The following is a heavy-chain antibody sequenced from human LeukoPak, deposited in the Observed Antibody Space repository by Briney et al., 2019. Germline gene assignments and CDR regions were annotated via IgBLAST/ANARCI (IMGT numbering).Heavy chain of an antibody. CDR2: SYSTGNT. D-gene: IGHD1-26*01. CDR3: VRGEKDYYYGLDV. Sequence: GGSLRLSCAASGFMFRDAAMTWVRQAPGKGLEWVSASYSTGNTYYADSVKGRFTMFRDNSENTVYLEMSSLRAEDSAMYYCVRGEKDYYYGLDVWGQGTTVTVSS. CDR1: GFMFRDAA. J-gene: IGHJ6*02. V-gene: IGHV3-53*01.